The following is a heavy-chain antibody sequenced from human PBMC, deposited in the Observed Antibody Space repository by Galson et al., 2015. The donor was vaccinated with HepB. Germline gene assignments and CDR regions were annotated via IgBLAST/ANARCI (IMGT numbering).Heavy chain of an antibody. Sequence: QSGAEVKKPGESLRISCKGSGSSFTSYWIGWVRQMPGKGLEWMGRIDPSDSYTNYSPSFQGHVTISADKSISTAYLQWSSLKASDTAMYYCARGLTMVRGRDAFDIWGQGTMVTVSS. CDR3: ARGLTMVRGRDAFDI. CDR1: GSSFTSYW. D-gene: IGHD3-10*01. CDR2: IDPSDSYT. V-gene: IGHV5-10-1*01. J-gene: IGHJ3*02.